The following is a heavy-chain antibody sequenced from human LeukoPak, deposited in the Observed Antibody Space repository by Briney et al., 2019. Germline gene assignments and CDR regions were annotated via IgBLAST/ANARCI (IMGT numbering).Heavy chain of an antibody. D-gene: IGHD1-26*01. CDR2: ISSSGGST. CDR1: GFAFSSYA. V-gene: IGHV3-23*01. CDR3: AKGRVGANGYYYYGMDV. J-gene: IGHJ6*02. Sequence: GGSLRLSCAASGFAFSSYAMTWVRQAPGKGLEWVSDISSSGGSTYYADSVKGRFTISRDNSKNTLYLQMNSLRTEDTAVYYCAKGRVGANGYYYYGMDVWGQGTTVTVSS.